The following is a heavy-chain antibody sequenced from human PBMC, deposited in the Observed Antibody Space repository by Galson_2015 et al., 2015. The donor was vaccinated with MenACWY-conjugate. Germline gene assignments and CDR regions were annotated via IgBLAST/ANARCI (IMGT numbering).Heavy chain of an antibody. CDR3: ARASTGLSSRFLDV. J-gene: IGHJ4*02. CDR2: ISASTGNT. CDR1: GYTFSDSG. V-gene: IGHV1-18*01. Sequence: VKVSCKASGYTFSDSGVTWVRQAPGQGLEWMGWISASTGNTNYEQKFYGRVTMTTDTSTNTAFMELRSLRSDDTAVYFCARASTGLSSRFLDVWGQGTLVIVSS. D-gene: IGHD3-16*01.